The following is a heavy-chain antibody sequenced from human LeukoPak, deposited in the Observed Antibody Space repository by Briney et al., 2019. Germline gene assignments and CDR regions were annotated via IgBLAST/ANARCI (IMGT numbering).Heavy chain of an antibody. V-gene: IGHV3-11*01. D-gene: IGHD4-17*01. CDR3: ARDRRPIHYERLLDY. Sequence: GGSLRLSCAASGFTFSDYYMSWIRQAPGKGLEWVSYISSSGSTIYYADSVKGRFTISRDNAKNSLYLQMNSLRAEDTAVYYCARDRRPIHYERLLDYWGQGTLVTVSS. CDR1: GFTFSDYY. J-gene: IGHJ4*02. CDR2: ISSSGSTI.